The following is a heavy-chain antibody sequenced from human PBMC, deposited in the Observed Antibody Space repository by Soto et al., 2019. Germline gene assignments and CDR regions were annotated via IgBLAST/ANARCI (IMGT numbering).Heavy chain of an antibody. CDR1: GFAVSTNY. J-gene: IGHJ6*02. CDR3: ARDQLGYCVSTSCHRYGMDV. D-gene: IGHD2-2*02. Sequence: GGSLRLSCAASGFAVSTNYMSWVRQAPGKGLEWVSVIYSGGSTYYADSVKGRFTISRDNSKNTLYLQMNSLRAEDTAVYYCARDQLGYCVSTSCHRYGMDVWGQGTTVTVSS. V-gene: IGHV3-66*01. CDR2: IYSGGST.